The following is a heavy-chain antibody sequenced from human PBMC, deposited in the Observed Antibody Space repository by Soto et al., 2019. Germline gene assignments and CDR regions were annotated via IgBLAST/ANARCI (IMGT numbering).Heavy chain of an antibody. CDR2: INSDGSST. V-gene: IGHV3-74*01. CDR1: GFTFSSYW. D-gene: IGHD3-22*01. Sequence: EVQLVESGGGLVQPGGSLRLSCAASGFTFSSYWMHWVRQAPGKGLVWVSRINSDGSSTSYADSVKGRFAISRDNAKNTLYLQMNSLRAEDTAVYYCAIRASYYDSSGYFDYWGQGTLVTVSS. CDR3: AIRASYYDSSGYFDY. J-gene: IGHJ4*02.